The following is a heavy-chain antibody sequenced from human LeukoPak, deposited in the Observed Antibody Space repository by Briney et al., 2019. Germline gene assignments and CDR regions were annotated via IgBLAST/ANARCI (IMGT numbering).Heavy chain of an antibody. J-gene: IGHJ6*03. CDR2: ISSSGST. D-gene: IGHD3-9*01. CDR3: ARGLVDILTGSPSPYYYMDV. CDR1: GDSISSGDYY. V-gene: IGHV4-61*02. Sequence: SETLSLTCTVSGDSISSGDYYWSWLRQPAGKGLEWIGRISSSGSTNYNPSLKSRFTISVDTSKNQFSLKLSSVTAADTAVYYWARGLVDILTGSPSPYYYMDVWGKGTTVTISS.